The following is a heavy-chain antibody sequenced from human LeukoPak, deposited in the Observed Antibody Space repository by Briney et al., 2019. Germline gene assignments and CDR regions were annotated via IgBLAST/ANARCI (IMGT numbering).Heavy chain of an antibody. Sequence: GRSLRLSCAASGFTFDDYAMHWVRQAPGKGLEWVANIKQDGSEKYYVDSVKGRFTISRDNAKNSLYLQMNSLRAEDTAVYYCARDLLRWYAFDIWGQGTMVTVSS. CDR2: IKQDGSEK. CDR1: GFTFDDYA. D-gene: IGHD4-23*01. J-gene: IGHJ3*02. V-gene: IGHV3-7*01. CDR3: ARDLLRWYAFDI.